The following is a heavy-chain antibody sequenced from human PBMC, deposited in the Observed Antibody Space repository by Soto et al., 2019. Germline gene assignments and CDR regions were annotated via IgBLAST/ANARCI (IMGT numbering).Heavy chain of an antibody. CDR1: GGSFSGYY. J-gene: IGHJ4*02. D-gene: IGHD3-10*01. Sequence: QVQLQQWGAGLLKPSETLSLTCAVYGGSFSGYYWSWIRQPPGKGLEWIGEINHSGSTNYNPSLKSRVTIALDTSKHPFSLKLSSVTAADTAVYYGASGYGRNFDYWGQGTLVTVSS. V-gene: IGHV4-34*01. CDR3: ASGYGRNFDY. CDR2: INHSGST.